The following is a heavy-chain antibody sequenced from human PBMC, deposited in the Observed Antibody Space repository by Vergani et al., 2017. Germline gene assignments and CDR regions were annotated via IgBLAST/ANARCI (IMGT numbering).Heavy chain of an antibody. D-gene: IGHD5-12*01. CDR1: GFTFNHYA. V-gene: IGHV3-23*01. Sequence: EVQLLASGGDLVQPGGSLRLSCAASGFTFNHYAMNWVRQAPGKGLEWVSGISRSGGSTYYAGSVKGRFTISRDSSKNTLYLQMNSLSAGDTAVYYCAKANPRNSGYDYLYYYHAMDVWGQGTTVTVSS. CDR2: ISRSGGST. J-gene: IGHJ6*02. CDR3: AKANPRNSGYDYLYYYHAMDV.